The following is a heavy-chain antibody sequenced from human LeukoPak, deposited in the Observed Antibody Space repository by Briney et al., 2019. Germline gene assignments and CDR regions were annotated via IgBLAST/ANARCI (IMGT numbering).Heavy chain of an antibody. J-gene: IGHJ4*02. Sequence: GGSLRLSCAASGFTFSTYGMHWVRQAPGKGLEWVSVIWYDGSNKYYADSVKGRFTISRDNSKNMLYLQMNSLRVEDTAVYYCARAVGPFDYWGQGTLVTVSS. CDR1: GFTFSTYG. D-gene: IGHD2-15*01. CDR2: IWYDGSNK. V-gene: IGHV3-33*01. CDR3: ARAVGPFDY.